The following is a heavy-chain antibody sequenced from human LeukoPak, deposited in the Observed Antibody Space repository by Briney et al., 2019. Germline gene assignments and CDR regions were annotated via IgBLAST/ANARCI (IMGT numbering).Heavy chain of an antibody. CDR2: IYYSGST. Sequence: PSETLSLTCTVSGDSISNYYWSWIRQPPGKGLEWIGYIYYSGSTNYNPSLKSRVTISVDTSKNQFSLMLTSVTAADTAVYYCARGGPYSSSWKSFDYWGQGTLVTVSS. V-gene: IGHV4-59*01. J-gene: IGHJ4*02. CDR1: GDSISNYY. CDR3: ARGGPYSSSWKSFDY. D-gene: IGHD6-13*01.